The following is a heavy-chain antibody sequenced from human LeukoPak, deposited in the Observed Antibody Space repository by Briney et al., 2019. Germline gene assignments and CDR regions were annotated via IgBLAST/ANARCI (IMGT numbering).Heavy chain of an antibody. V-gene: IGHV3-23*01. J-gene: IGHJ4*02. CDR2: LSGSGDNT. Sequence: PGGSLRLSCTTSGFVFSAFAMSWVRQAPGKGLEWVSGLSGSGDNTHYADSVKGRFTISRDNSKKTLFLHMNSLRVEDTAVYYCARGLGGDYVGWMKHWGQGTLVTVSS. CDR1: GFVFSAFA. CDR3: ARGLGGDYVGWMKH. D-gene: IGHD4-17*01.